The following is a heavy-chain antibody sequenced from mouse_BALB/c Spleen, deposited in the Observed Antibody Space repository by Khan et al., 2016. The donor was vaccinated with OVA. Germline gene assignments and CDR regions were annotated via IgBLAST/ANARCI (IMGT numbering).Heavy chain of an antibody. CDR2: IYPGDGST. CDR1: GYTFTAYD. Sequence: VQLQESGPELVKPGASVKISCKASGYTFTAYDINWVKQRPGQGLEWIGWIYPGDGSTQYNEDFKGKATLTADRSSNTAYMQLSSLTSENSAVYFCAREGVRGVAMDYWGQGTSVSVSS. CDR3: AREGVRGVAMDY. V-gene: IGHV1S56*01. D-gene: IGHD1-1*01. J-gene: IGHJ4*01.